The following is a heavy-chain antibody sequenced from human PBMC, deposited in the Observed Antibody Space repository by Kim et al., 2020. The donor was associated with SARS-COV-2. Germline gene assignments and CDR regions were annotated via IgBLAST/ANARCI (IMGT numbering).Heavy chain of an antibody. V-gene: IGHV3-48*02. CDR3: ARAYCGGDCYSVFDY. CDR2: ISSSSSTI. CDR1: GFTFSSYS. J-gene: IGHJ4*01. Sequence: GGSLRLSCAASGFTFSSYSMNWVRQAPGKGLEWVSYISSSSSTIYYADSVKGRFTISRDNAKNSLYPQMNSLRDEDTAVYYCARAYCGGDCYSVFDYWG. D-gene: IGHD2-21*02.